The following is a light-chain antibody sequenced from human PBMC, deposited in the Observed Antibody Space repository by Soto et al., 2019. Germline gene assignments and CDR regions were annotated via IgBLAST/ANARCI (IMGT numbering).Light chain of an antibody. Sequence: EIVLTQSPGTLSLSPGERATLSCRASESVSNNYLAWYQRKPGQAPRLLIYGASYRAPDIPYRFSGSGSGTDLTLTIARLEAEDCAGYICQQYGSTPPTFGLGTKVEI. CDR1: ESVSNNY. CDR2: GAS. V-gene: IGKV3-20*01. CDR3: QQYGSTPPT. J-gene: IGKJ1*01.